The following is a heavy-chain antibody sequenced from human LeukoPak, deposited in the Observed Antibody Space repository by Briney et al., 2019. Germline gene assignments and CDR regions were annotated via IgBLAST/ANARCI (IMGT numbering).Heavy chain of an antibody. CDR1: GYTFTGYY. Sequence: ASVKVSCKASGYTFTGYYMHWVRQAPGQGLEWMGWINPNSGGTNYAQEFQGWVTMTRDTSISTAYMELSRLRSDDTAVYYCARDCSSTSIRESVAFDIWGQGTMVTVSS. J-gene: IGHJ3*02. V-gene: IGHV1-2*04. D-gene: IGHD2-2*01. CDR2: INPNSGGT. CDR3: ARDCSSTSIRESVAFDI.